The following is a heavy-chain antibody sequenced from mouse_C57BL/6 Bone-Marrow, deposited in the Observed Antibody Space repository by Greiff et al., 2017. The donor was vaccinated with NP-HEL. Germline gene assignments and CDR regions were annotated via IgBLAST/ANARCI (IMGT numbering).Heavy chain of an antibody. CDR2: ISSGGSYT. J-gene: IGHJ3*01. V-gene: IGHV5-6*01. CDR3: ARPMRPSGAY. Sequence: EVKVVESGGDLVKPGGSLKLSCAASGFTFSSYGMSWVRQTPDKRLEWVATISSGGSYTYYPDSVKGRFTISRDNAKNTLYLQMSSLKSEDTAMYYCARPMRPSGAYWGQGTLVTVSA. CDR1: GFTFSSYG. D-gene: IGHD3-1*01.